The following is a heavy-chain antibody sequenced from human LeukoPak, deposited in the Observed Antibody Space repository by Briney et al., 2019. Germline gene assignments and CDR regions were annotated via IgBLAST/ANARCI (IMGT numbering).Heavy chain of an antibody. CDR2: INWNGGIT. J-gene: IGHJ6*03. CDR1: GFMFDDYG. CDR3: TRDRSYMDV. Sequence: GGSLRLSCAASGFMFDDYGMSWVRQTPGKGLEWVSGINWNGGITPYADSVKGRFTISRDNAKNSLYLQMNSLRAEDTALYYCTRDRSYMDVWGKGTTVTVSS. V-gene: IGHV3-20*04.